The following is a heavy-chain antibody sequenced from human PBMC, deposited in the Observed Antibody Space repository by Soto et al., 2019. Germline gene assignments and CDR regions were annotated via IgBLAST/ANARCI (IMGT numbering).Heavy chain of an antibody. CDR3: AGGLLVILSGYRQYYFDF. Sequence: SETLSLSCAFSDGSISGSTYYWGWIRQPPGKGLEWIGTISYSRTTYSHPSLKSRGTIAIDTSENQVSLRLSSVTAADTALYFCAGGLLVILSGYRQYYFDFWCTGTLVTVSS. CDR1: DGSISGSTYY. D-gene: IGHD3-9*01. J-gene: IGHJ4*02. CDR2: ISYSRTT. V-gene: IGHV4-39*01.